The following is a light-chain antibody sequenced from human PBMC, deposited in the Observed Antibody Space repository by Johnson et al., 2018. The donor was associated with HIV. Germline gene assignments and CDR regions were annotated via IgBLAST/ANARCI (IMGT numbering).Light chain of an antibody. CDR3: GTWDSSLSAVV. CDR1: SSNIGNNY. V-gene: IGLV1-51*02. J-gene: IGLJ1*01. CDR2: ENN. Sequence: QSVLTQPPSVSAAPGQKVTISCSGSSSNIGNNYVSWYQQLPGTAPKLLIYENNKRPSGIPDRFSGSKSGASATLGITGLQTGDEADYYCGTWDSSLSAVVFGTGTTVTVL.